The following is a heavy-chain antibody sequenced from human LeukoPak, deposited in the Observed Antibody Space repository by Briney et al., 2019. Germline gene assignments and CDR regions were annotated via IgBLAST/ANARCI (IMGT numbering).Heavy chain of an antibody. J-gene: IGHJ4*02. V-gene: IGHV3-23*01. CDR1: GFTFSSNA. CDR2: ISISGGST. CDR3: AKGGYCSSTSCYGYFDS. Sequence: GGSLRLSCAASGFTFSSNAMSWVRQAPGEGLEWVSAISISGGSTYYADSVKGRFTISRDNSENTLYLQMNSLRAEDTAVYYCAKGGYCSSTSCYGYFDSWGQGTLVTVSS. D-gene: IGHD2-2*01.